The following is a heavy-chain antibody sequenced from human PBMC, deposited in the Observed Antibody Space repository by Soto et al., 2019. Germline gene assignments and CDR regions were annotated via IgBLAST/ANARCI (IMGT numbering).Heavy chain of an antibody. CDR2: INHTGGT. Sequence: SETLSLTCAVYGGSVNGYYWNWIRPPPGKGLEWIGEINHTGGTHYNPSLKSRVTMSVDTSKNQFSLRLSSVTAADTAIYYCATRITVFGLLIPPFDPWRQGTQLNVS. CDR1: GGSVNGYY. CDR3: ATRITVFGLLIPPFDP. D-gene: IGHD3-3*01. J-gene: IGHJ5*02. V-gene: IGHV4-34*01.